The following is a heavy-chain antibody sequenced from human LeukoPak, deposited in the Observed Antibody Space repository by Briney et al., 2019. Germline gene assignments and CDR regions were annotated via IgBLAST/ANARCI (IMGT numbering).Heavy chain of an antibody. CDR3: ARTSVGYCSGGSCYTNFDY. D-gene: IGHD2-15*01. V-gene: IGHV5-10-1*01. Sequence: GESLRISCKGSGYSFTSYWISWVRQMPGKGLEWMGRIDPSDSYTNYSPSFQGHVTISADKSISTAYLQWSSLKASDTAMYYCARTSVGYCSGGSCYTNFDYWGQGTLVTVSS. J-gene: IGHJ4*02. CDR1: GYSFTSYW. CDR2: IDPSDSYT.